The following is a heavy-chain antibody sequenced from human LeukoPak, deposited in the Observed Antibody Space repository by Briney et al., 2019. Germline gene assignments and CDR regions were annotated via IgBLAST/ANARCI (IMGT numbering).Heavy chain of an antibody. D-gene: IGHD3-3*01. CDR1: GYTFTGYY. CDR3: ASERITIFGVVIHEDY. J-gene: IGHJ4*02. Sequence: ASVKVSCKASGYTFTGYYMHWVRQAPGQGLEWIGWIDPNTGDTKYTQKFQGRVTMTRDTSISTAYMELSRLRSDDTAVYYCASERITIFGVVIHEDYWGQGTLVTVSS. CDR2: IDPNTGDT. V-gene: IGHV1-2*02.